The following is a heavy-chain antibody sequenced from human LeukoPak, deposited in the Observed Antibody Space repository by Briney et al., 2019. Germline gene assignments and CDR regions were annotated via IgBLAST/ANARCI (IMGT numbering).Heavy chain of an antibody. J-gene: IGHJ4*02. CDR1: GFTLSNYG. Sequence: PGGSLRLSCAASGFTLSNYGMLWVRHATGKGPVWVAVLWADGLNQYYSDSVRGRFTFSRDNSKNTLYLQMHSLRAEDTAVYYCARERAPFDGLDHWGQGTLVTVSS. V-gene: IGHV3-33*01. CDR3: ARERAPFDGLDH. CDR2: LWADGLNQ.